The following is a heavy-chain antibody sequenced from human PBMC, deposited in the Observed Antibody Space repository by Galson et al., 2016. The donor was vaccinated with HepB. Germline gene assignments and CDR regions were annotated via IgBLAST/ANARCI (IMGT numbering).Heavy chain of an antibody. Sequence: QSGAEVKKPGESLKISCKGSGYTYSNYWIAWVRQMPGKGLEWMGIIYPGDSDTKYSPSFQGQVTISADKSISTAYLHWSSLKASDTAIYYCARRIPMTTVNFDSWGQGTLVTVSS. V-gene: IGHV5-51*01. D-gene: IGHD4-17*01. CDR1: GYTYSNYW. CDR2: IYPGDSDT. J-gene: IGHJ4*01. CDR3: ARRIPMTTVNFDS.